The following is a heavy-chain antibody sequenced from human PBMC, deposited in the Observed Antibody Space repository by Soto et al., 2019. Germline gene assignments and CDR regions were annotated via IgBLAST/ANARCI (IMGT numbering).Heavy chain of an antibody. CDR2: IYYSGST. J-gene: IGHJ5*02. Sequence: PSETLSLTCTVSGGSISSSSYYWGWIRQPPGKGLEWIGSIYYSGSTYYNPSLKSRVTISVDTSKNQFSLKLSSVTAADTAVYYCARLLNWFDPWGQGTLVTVS. CDR3: ARLLNWFDP. V-gene: IGHV4-39*01. CDR1: GGSISSSSYY.